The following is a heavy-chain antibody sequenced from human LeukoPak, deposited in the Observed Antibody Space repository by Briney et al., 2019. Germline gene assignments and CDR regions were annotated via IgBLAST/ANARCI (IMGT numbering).Heavy chain of an antibody. CDR1: GYTFTSYA. V-gene: IGHV1-3*01. CDR3: ARGGGLRFYHLDY. D-gene: IGHD3-3*01. Sequence: GASVKVSCKASGYTFTSYAMHWVRQAPGQRLEWMGWINAGNGNTKYSQKFQGRVTITRDESTSTAYMELSSLRSEDTAVYYCARGGGLRFYHLDYWGQGTLVTVSS. CDR2: INAGNGNT. J-gene: IGHJ4*02.